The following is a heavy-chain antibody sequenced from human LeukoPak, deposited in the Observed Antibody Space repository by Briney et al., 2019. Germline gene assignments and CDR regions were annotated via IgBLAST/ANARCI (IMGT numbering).Heavy chain of an antibody. D-gene: IGHD1-20*01. CDR3: ARETHTWNQLPLDY. V-gene: IGHV3-48*03. J-gene: IGHJ4*02. Sequence: GGSLRLSCAASGFTLSSYEMNWVRQAPGKGLEWISYISSGSSTIYYADSVKGRFTISRDNAKNSLYLQMNSLRAEDTAVYYCARETHTWNQLPLDYWGQGTLVTVSS. CDR1: GFTLSSYE. CDR2: ISSGSSTI.